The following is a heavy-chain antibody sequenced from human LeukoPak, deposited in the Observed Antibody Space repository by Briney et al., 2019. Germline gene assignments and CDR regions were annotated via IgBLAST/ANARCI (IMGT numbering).Heavy chain of an antibody. D-gene: IGHD2-21*01. V-gene: IGHV3-21*01. J-gene: IGHJ4*02. CDR3: ARDHQHIAGY. Sequence: PGGSLRLSCAASGSTFSSYSMNWVRQAPGKGLEWVSSISSSSSYIYYADSVKGRFTISRDNAKNSLYLQMNSLRAEDTAVYYCARDHQHIAGYWGQGTLVTVSS. CDR1: GSTFSSYS. CDR2: ISSSSSYI.